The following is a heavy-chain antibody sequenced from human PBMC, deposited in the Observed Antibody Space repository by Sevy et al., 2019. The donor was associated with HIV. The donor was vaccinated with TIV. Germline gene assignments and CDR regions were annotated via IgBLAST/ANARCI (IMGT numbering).Heavy chain of an antibody. J-gene: IGHJ3*02. CDR3: ASQDIVVVTDAFDI. CDR1: GFTFSSYS. D-gene: IGHD2-2*01. Sequence: GGSLRLSCAASGFTFSSYSMNWVRHAPGKGLEWVSSISSSSSYIYYADSVKGRFTISRDNAKNSLYLQMNSLRAEDTAVYYCASQDIVVVTDAFDIWGQGTMVTVSS. CDR2: ISSSSSYI. V-gene: IGHV3-21*01.